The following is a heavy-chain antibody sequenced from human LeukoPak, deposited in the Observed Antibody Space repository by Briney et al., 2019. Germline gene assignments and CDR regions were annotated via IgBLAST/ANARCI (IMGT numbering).Heavy chain of an antibody. J-gene: IGHJ6*02. Sequence: GGSLRLSCAASGFTFSSHAMSWVRQAPGKGLEWVSAISGSGGSTYYADSVKGRFTISRDNSKNTLYLQMNSLRAEDTAVYYCAKGTPTPHYDSSGYYYDYYYYGMDVWGQGTTVTVSS. D-gene: IGHD3-22*01. CDR3: AKGTPTPHYDSSGYYYDYYYYGMDV. V-gene: IGHV3-23*01. CDR1: GFTFSSHA. CDR2: ISGSGGST.